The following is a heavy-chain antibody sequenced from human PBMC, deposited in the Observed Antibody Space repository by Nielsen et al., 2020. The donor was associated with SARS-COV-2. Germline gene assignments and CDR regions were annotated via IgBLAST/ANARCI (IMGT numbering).Heavy chain of an antibody. Sequence: GESLKISCAASGFTVSNNYMSWARQAPGKRLEWVSVIDVGGDTDYTDSVKGRFTISRDNSRNTLYLQINSLRVDDTAVYYCARDLTGDAFDIWGQGTMVTVSS. CDR1: GFTVSNNY. J-gene: IGHJ3*02. CDR2: IDVGGDT. D-gene: IGHD2-8*02. V-gene: IGHV3-53*01. CDR3: ARDLTGDAFDI.